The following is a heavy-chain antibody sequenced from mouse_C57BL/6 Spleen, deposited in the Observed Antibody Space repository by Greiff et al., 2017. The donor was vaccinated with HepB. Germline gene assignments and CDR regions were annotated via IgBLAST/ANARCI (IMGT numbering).Heavy chain of an antibody. J-gene: IGHJ3*01. CDR2: IYPGSGST. CDR3: AREGYYDSSWFAY. V-gene: IGHV1-55*01. Sequence: VQLQQPGAELVKPGASVKMSCKASGYTFTSYWITWVKQRPGQGLEWIGDIYPGSGSTNYNEKFKSKATLTVDKSSSTAYMQLSSLTSEDSAVYYCAREGYYDSSWFAYWGQGTLVTVSA. D-gene: IGHD2-4*01. CDR1: GYTFTSYW.